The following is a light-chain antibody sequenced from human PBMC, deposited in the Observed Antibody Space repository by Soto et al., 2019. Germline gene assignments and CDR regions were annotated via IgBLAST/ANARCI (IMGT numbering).Light chain of an antibody. CDR2: DAC. CDR1: QSVSSSS. Sequence: IVLTQSPGTLSLVPGERATLSFRVSQSVSSSSLAWYQQKRGQAPRLLIHDACSRATGIPDRFSGSGSGTDFTLTISRLEPEDFAVYYCQQYGGSPRTFGQGTKVDIK. V-gene: IGKV3-20*01. J-gene: IGKJ1*01. CDR3: QQYGGSPRT.